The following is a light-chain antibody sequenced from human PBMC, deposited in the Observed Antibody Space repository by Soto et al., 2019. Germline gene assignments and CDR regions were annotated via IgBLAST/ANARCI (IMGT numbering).Light chain of an antibody. CDR2: KAS. CDR3: QHYSSYSEA. J-gene: IGKJ1*01. Sequence: DTQMTQSPSTLSGTVGDKVTITCRASQTISSWLAWYQRKPGKAPKLLIYKASTLKSGVPSRFSGSGSGTEFTLTLSSLPADDFAPYYCQHYSSYSEAFGQGTKVDI. CDR1: QTISSW. V-gene: IGKV1-5*03.